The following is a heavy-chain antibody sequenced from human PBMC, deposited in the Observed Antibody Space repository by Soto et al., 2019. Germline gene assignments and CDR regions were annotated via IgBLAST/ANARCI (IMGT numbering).Heavy chain of an antibody. D-gene: IGHD1-26*01. Sequence: TGGSLRLSCTASGFIFSNYGMSWVRQAPGKGPEWVSHITGSGGSTYYTDSVKGRFTISRDNSRNTLYLQMDTLRAEDTALYYCAKVEWVAVPAAFDYWGQGTPVTVSS. CDR1: GFIFSNYG. V-gene: IGHV3-23*01. CDR3: AKVEWVAVPAAFDY. CDR2: ITGSGGST. J-gene: IGHJ4*02.